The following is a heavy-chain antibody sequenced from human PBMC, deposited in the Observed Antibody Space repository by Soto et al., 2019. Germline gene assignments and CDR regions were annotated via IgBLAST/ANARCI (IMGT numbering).Heavy chain of an antibody. J-gene: IGHJ3*02. Sequence: QVQLVQSGAEVKKPGSSVKVSCKASGGTFSSYAISWVRQAPGQGLEWMGGIIPIFGTANYAQKFQGRVTITADEXTXTXXMELSSLRSEDTAVYYCAREAIVVVVAARHDAFDIWGQGTMVTVSS. CDR1: GGTFSSYA. CDR3: AREAIVVVVAARHDAFDI. V-gene: IGHV1-69*12. CDR2: IIPIFGTA. D-gene: IGHD2-15*01.